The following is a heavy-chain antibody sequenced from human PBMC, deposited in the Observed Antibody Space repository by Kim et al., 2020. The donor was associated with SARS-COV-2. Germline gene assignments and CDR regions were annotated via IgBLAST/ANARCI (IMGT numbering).Heavy chain of an antibody. V-gene: IGHV4-4*07. Sequence: SETLSLTCTVSGGSISSYYWSWIRQPAGKGLEWIGRIYTSGSTNYNPSLKSRVTMSVDTSKNQFSLKLSSVTAADTAVYYCARARSGYSSGWYAGYFDYWGQGTLVTVSS. CDR2: IYTSGST. CDR1: GGSISSYY. J-gene: IGHJ4*02. CDR3: ARARSGYSSGWYAGYFDY. D-gene: IGHD6-19*01.